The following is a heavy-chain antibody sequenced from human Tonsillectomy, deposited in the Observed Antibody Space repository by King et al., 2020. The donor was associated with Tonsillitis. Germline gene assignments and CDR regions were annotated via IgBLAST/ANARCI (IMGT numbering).Heavy chain of an antibody. D-gene: IGHD2/OR15-2a*01. V-gene: IGHV3-15*01. CDR3: TPEEYGRFDY. J-gene: IGHJ4*02. CDR1: GFTFSNAW. CDR2: IKTKSDGGTT. Sequence: VQLVESGGGLVKPGGSLRLSCAASGFTFSNAWMSWVRQAPGKGLEWVGRIKTKSDGGTTDYAAPVKGRFTISRDDSKNTLYLQMNSLKTEDTAVYYCTPEEYGRFDYWGQGTLVTVSS.